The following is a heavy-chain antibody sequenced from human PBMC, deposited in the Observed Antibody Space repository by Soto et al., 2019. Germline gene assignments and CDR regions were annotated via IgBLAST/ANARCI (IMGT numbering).Heavy chain of an antibody. CDR2: IYHSGST. CDR1: GCSIRSGGYS. Sequence: ASETLSLTCTVSGCSIRSGGYSWSWIRQPPGKGLEWIGYIYHSGSTYYNPSLKSRVTISVDRSKNQFSLKLSSVTAADTAVYYCARDRGVHCSSTSCYGVWFDPWGQGTLVTVSS. CDR3: ARDRGVHCSSTSCYGVWFDP. V-gene: IGHV4-30-2*01. J-gene: IGHJ5*02. D-gene: IGHD2-2*01.